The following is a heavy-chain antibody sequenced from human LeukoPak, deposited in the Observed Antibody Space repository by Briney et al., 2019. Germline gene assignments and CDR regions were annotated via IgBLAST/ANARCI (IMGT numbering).Heavy chain of an antibody. CDR2: INHSGST. D-gene: IGHD6-19*01. J-gene: IGHJ6*02. Sequence: SETLSLTCAVYGGSFSGYYWSWIRQPPGKGLEWIGEINHSGSTNYNPSLKSRVTISVDTSKNQFSLNLTSVTAADTAVYYCARGGYNSGWFRNYYYYYGMDVWGQGTTVTVSS. CDR3: ARGGYNSGWFRNYYYYYGMDV. V-gene: IGHV4-34*01. CDR1: GGSFSGYY.